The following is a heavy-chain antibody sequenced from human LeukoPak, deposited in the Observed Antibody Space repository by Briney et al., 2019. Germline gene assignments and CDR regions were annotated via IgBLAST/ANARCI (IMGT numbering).Heavy chain of an antibody. Sequence: SETLSLTCTVSGGSISSYYWSWIRQPAGKGLEGIGRIYTSGNTNYNPSLKSRITMSVDTSKNQFSLKLSSVTAADTAVYYCAQDRRSYYDSSGYYFDSWGQGTLVTVSS. CDR2: IYTSGNT. CDR1: GGSISSYY. J-gene: IGHJ4*02. D-gene: IGHD3-22*01. V-gene: IGHV4-4*07. CDR3: AQDRRSYYDSSGYYFDS.